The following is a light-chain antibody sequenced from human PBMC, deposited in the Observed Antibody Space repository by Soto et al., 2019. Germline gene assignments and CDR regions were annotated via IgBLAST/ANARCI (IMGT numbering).Light chain of an antibody. CDR3: QQYDSLPPT. Sequence: DIQMTQSPSSLSAFVGDSITITCQASQDIKNYLNWYQHKPGKAPKLLIYDAFKSDTGVPSRFSGSGSGKDFTFTISSLQPEDIATYFCQQYDSLPPTFGGGTRVDI. CDR1: QDIKNY. J-gene: IGKJ4*01. V-gene: IGKV1-33*01. CDR2: DAF.